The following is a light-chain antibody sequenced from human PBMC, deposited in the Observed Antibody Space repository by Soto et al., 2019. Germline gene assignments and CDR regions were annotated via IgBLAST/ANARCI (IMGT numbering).Light chain of an antibody. CDR2: GAS. Sequence: IVMTQSPATLSVSPGPRASLSCRASQSISGTLAWYQQKPGQAPRLLIYGASTRATSFPARFSGSGSGTDFTLTISSLQSEDFAVYYCQQYNNWPWTFGQGTKVDIK. CDR1: QSISGT. V-gene: IGKV3-15*01. CDR3: QQYNNWPWT. J-gene: IGKJ1*01.